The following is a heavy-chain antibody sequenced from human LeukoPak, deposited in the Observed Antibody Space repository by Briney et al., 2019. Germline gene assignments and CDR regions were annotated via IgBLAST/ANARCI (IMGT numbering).Heavy chain of an antibody. CDR1: GGSMSSHY. Sequence: SETLSLTCTVSGGSMSSHYWSWIRQPPGKGLEWIGYIYYTGSTNHNPSLKSRVTISVDTSKNQFSLKLSSVTTADTAVYYCARATSWDQRNFDWPHWYLDLWGRCTLVTVSS. V-gene: IGHV4-59*11. D-gene: IGHD3-9*01. CDR2: IYYTGST. J-gene: IGHJ2*01. CDR3: ARATSWDQRNFDWPHWYLDL.